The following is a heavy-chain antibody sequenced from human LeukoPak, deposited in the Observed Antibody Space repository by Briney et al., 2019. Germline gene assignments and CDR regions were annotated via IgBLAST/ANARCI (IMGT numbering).Heavy chain of an antibody. CDR3: ATERRGSYPFDF. J-gene: IGHJ4*02. Sequence: SETLSLTCTVPGFSISSGYPWGGTRQPPGKGWEWIARIYHGGTTDYNPSPESRVTISVDTSKNQFSRSLRSVTATDTAVYYCATERRGSYPFDFWGQGTLVTVSS. V-gene: IGHV4-38-2*02. CDR2: IYHGGTT. D-gene: IGHD5-12*01. CDR1: GFSISSGYP.